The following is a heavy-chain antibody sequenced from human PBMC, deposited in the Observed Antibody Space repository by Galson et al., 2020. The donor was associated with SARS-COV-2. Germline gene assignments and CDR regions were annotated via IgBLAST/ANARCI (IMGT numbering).Heavy chain of an antibody. CDR1: GFTFNSFA. Sequence: GESLKISCSASGFTFNSFAMHWVRQAPGKGLQYLSAISPTGSTTYYADSVKGRFTISRDNSKSTLYLQMTNLRLDDKALYYCVKDPGGSGSSWGQGTLVTVSS. D-gene: IGHD2-15*01. CDR2: ISPTGSTT. CDR3: VKDPGGSGSS. V-gene: IGHV3-64D*08. J-gene: IGHJ1*01.